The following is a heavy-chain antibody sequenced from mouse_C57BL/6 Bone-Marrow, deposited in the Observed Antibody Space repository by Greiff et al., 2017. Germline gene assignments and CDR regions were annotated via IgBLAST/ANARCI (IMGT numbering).Heavy chain of an antibody. J-gene: IGHJ1*03. CDR3: SDGSSYPYWYFDV. V-gene: IGHV1-52*01. CDR1: GYTFTSYW. CDR2: IDPSDSET. D-gene: IGHD1-1*01. Sequence: QVQLQQPGAELVRPGSSVKLSCKASGYTFTSYWMHWVKQRPTQGLEWIGNIDPSDSETHYNQKFKDKATLTVDKSSSTAYMQLSSLTSEDSAVYYCSDGSSYPYWYFDVWGTGPTVTVSS.